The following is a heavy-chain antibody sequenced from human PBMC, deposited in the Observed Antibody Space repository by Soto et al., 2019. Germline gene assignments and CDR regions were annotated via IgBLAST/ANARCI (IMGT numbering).Heavy chain of an antibody. V-gene: IGHV3-30*18. CDR3: AKEPPYGDYQFDY. CDR1: GFTFSSYG. Sequence: GGSLRLSCAASGFTFSSYGMHWVRQAPGKGLEWVAVISYDGSNKYYADSVKGRFTISRDNSKNTLYLQMNSLRAEDTAVYYCAKEPPYGDYQFDYWGQGTLVTVSS. J-gene: IGHJ4*02. D-gene: IGHD4-17*01. CDR2: ISYDGSNK.